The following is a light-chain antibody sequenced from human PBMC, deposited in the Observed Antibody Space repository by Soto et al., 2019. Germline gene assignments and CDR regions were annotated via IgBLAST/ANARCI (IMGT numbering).Light chain of an antibody. J-gene: IGLJ1*01. Sequence: QSVLTQPRSVSGSPGQSVAISCTGTSSDVGIYNYVSWYQQYPGKAPKLMIYEVSKRPSRVPDRFSGSKSGNTASLTISGVQAEDEADYYCSSYTGSSYVFGTGTKLTVL. CDR1: SSDVGIYNY. V-gene: IGLV2-11*01. CDR2: EVS. CDR3: SSYTGSSYV.